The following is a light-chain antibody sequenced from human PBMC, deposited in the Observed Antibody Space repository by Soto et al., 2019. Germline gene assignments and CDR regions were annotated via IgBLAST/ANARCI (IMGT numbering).Light chain of an antibody. CDR2: DVT. CDR1: SSDVGGYDY. Sequence: QSALAQPASVSGSPGQSIAISCAGSSSDVGGYDYVSWYQQHPDKAPKLILYDVTTRPSGISFRFSGSKSGNTASLTISGLQPDDEADYYCRSSTSSATYVVVTGTKLTVL. CDR3: RSSTSSATYV. J-gene: IGLJ1*01. V-gene: IGLV2-14*03.